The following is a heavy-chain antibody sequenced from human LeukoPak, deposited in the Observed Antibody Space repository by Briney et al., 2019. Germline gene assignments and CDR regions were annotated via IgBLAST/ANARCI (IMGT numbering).Heavy chain of an antibody. CDR1: GYTFTSYG. CDR3: ARGYCSGGSCHTLDY. J-gene: IGHJ4*02. Sequence: GASVKVSCKASGYTFTSYGMSWVRQAPGQGLEWMGWISAYNGNTNYAQKLQGRVTMTTDTSTSTAYMELRSLRSDDTAVYYCARGYCSGGSCHTLDYWGQGTLVTVSS. V-gene: IGHV1-18*01. D-gene: IGHD2-15*01. CDR2: ISAYNGNT.